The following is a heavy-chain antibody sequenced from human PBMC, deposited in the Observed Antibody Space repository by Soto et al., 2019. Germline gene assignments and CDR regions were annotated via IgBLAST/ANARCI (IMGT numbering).Heavy chain of an antibody. J-gene: IGHJ4*02. Sequence: QVQLQESGPGLVKPAETLSLTCIVSGGSISTDNYYWAWIRQPPGKGLEWIGSSYYSGSTNYNPSLKSIVTMSVDTSRNQFSLKLTSVTAADTAVYYCARLYGSGRLGGVYWGQGTLVSVSS. CDR2: SYYSGST. D-gene: IGHD3-10*01. V-gene: IGHV4-39*01. CDR3: ARLYGSGRLGGVY. CDR1: GGSISTDNYY.